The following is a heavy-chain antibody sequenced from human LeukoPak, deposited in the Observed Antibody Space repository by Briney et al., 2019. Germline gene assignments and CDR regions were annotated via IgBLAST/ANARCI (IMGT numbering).Heavy chain of an antibody. CDR2: ISSDGGST. V-gene: IGHV3-64D*06. J-gene: IGHJ4*02. D-gene: IGHD4-23*01. Sequence: GGSLRLSCSVSGFTISSYAMHWVRQAPGKGLEYVSSISSDGGSTFYADSVKGRFTISRDNSKNTLSLQMSSLRTEDTAVYYCVKDRWVDYWGQGTQVTVSS. CDR3: VKDRWVDY. CDR1: GFTISSYA.